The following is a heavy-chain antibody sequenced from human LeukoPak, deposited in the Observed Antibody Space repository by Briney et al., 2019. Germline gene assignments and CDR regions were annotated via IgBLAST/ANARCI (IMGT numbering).Heavy chain of an antibody. CDR3: ARDNDQLGLDPFDY. V-gene: IGHV4-39*07. J-gene: IGHJ4*02. Sequence: SETLSLTCTVSGGSFSSCSFCWGWVRQPPGKGLEWIGSICCSGTTYYNPSLKSRVTISMDMSKNHFSLKLNSVTAADTALYYCARDNDQLGLDPFDYWGQGTLVTVSS. CDR1: GGSFSSCSFC. CDR2: ICCSGTT. D-gene: IGHD1-7*01.